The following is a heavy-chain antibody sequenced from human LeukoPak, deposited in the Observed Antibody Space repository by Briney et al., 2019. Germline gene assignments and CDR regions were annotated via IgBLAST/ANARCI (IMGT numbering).Heavy chain of an antibody. Sequence: PGRSLRLSCAASGFTFSSYSMNWVRQAPGKGLEWVSSISSSSSYIYYADSVKGRFTISRDNAKNSLYLQMNSLRAEDTAVYYCAREGYYYDSSGYYVNYWGQGTLVTVSS. D-gene: IGHD3-22*01. J-gene: IGHJ4*02. CDR3: AREGYYYDSSGYYVNY. CDR1: GFTFSSYS. CDR2: ISSSSSYI. V-gene: IGHV3-21*01.